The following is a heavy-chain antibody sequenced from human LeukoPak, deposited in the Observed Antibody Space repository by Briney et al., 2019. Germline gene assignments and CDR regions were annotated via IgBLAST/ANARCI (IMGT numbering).Heavy chain of an antibody. J-gene: IGHJ6*02. CDR3: ARVTADIAVAGDYYYYGMDV. V-gene: IGHV7-4-1*02. CDR2: INTNTGNP. CDR1: GYTFTSYA. D-gene: IGHD6-19*01. Sequence: ASVKVSCKASGYTFTSYAMNWVRQAPGQGLEWMGWINTNTGNPTYAQGFTGRFVFSLDTSVSTAYLQISSLKAEDTAVYYCARVTADIAVAGDYYYYGMDVWGQGTTVTVSS.